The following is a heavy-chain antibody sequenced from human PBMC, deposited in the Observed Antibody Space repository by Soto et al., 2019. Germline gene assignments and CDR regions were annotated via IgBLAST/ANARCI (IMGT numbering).Heavy chain of an antibody. CDR1: GDSVSSNSAA. V-gene: IGHV6-1*01. CDR2: TYYRSKWYN. CDR3: ARDRAYSSTWPTRDYYYGMDV. J-gene: IGHJ6*02. D-gene: IGHD6-13*01. Sequence: SQTLSLTCAISGDSVSSNSAAWNWIRQSPSRGLEWLGRTYYRSKWYNDYAVSVKSRITINPDTSKNQYSLQLNSATPEDTAVYYCARDRAYSSTWPTRDYYYGMDVWGQGTTVTVSS.